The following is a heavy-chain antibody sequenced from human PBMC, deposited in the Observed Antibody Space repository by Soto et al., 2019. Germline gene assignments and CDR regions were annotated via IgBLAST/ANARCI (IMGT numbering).Heavy chain of an antibody. CDR2: INEDGSEK. D-gene: IGHD2-21*02. J-gene: IGHJ4*02. CDR1: GFTFSSYW. V-gene: IGHV3-7*03. CDR3: VRAPRKSVEYCGGYCFLHYDS. Sequence: PGGSLRLSCVVSGFTFSSYWMGWVRQTPGKGLQWVANINEDGSEKYYVGSVKGRCTISRDNTEDSLFLHLNSLTAEDTAVYYCVRAPRKSVEYCGGYCFLHYDSWGQGTLVTVSS.